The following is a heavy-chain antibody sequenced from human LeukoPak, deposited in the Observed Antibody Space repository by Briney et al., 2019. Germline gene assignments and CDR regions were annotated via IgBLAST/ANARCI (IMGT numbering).Heavy chain of an antibody. CDR3: ATDQRAIFGVVIHDAFDI. CDR2: FDPEDGET. J-gene: IGHJ3*02. D-gene: IGHD3-3*01. CDR1: GYTLTELS. V-gene: IGHV1-24*01. Sequence: ASVKVSCKVSGYTLTELSMHWVRQAPGKGLEWMGGFDPEDGETIYAQKFQGRVTMTEDTSTDTAYMELSSLRSEDTAVYYCATDQRAIFGVVIHDAFDIWGQGTMVTVSS.